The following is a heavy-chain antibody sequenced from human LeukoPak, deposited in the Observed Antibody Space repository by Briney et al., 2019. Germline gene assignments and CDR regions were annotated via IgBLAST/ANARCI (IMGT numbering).Heavy chain of an antibody. Sequence: GGSLRLSCAASGFTFSNYAMSWVRQAPGKGLEWVSAISGSGVSTYYADSVKGRFTISRDNSKNTLYLQMNGLRAEDTAVYYCAKDPRGYYYGMDVWSKGTTVTVSS. D-gene: IGHD3-10*01. CDR3: AKDPRGYYYGMDV. CDR2: ISGSGVST. J-gene: IGHJ6*04. V-gene: IGHV3-23*01. CDR1: GFTFSNYA.